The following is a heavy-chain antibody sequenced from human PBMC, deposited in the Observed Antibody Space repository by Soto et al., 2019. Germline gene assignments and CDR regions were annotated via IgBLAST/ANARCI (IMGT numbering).Heavy chain of an antibody. CDR1: GGSISSYY. J-gene: IGHJ3*02. CDR2: IHYSGST. D-gene: IGHD3-10*01. Sequence: SETLSLTCTVSGGSISSYYWNWIRQSPGKGLEWIGYIHYSGSTNYSPSLKSRVTISIDTSKNQFSLELSSVTAADTAVYYCATTYTPIHYYGSRFATWGQGTVVTVSS. V-gene: IGHV4-59*01. CDR3: ATTYTPIHYYGSRFAT.